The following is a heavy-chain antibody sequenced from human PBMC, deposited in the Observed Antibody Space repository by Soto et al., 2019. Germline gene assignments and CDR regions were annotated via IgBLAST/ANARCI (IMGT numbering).Heavy chain of an antibody. J-gene: IGHJ3*02. CDR2: IYYSGST. Sequence: SETLSLTCTVSGGSISSGGYYWSWIRQHPGKGLEWIGYIYYSGSTYYNPSLKSRITISVDTSKNQFSLKLSSVTAADTAVYYCARDRGYYDSSGYYAIDAFDIWGQGTMVTVSS. D-gene: IGHD3-22*01. CDR1: GGSISSGGYY. CDR3: ARDRGYYDSSGYYAIDAFDI. V-gene: IGHV4-31*03.